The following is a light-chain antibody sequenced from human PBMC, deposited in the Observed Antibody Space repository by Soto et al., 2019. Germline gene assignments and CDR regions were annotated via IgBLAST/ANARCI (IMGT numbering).Light chain of an antibody. Sequence: DSQMTQYPSTLSASIGDRVTITCRAGQSISSWLAWYQQKPGKAPKLLISKASTLQSGAPPRFSGSGSGTEFALTISSLQPDDFATYFCQQYESYPMTLGGGIKVEIK. J-gene: IGKJ4*01. CDR3: QQYESYPMT. CDR1: QSISSW. CDR2: KAS. V-gene: IGKV1-5*03.